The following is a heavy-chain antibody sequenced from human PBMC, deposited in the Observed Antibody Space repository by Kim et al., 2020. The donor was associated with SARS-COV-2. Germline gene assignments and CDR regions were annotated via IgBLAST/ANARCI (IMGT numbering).Heavy chain of an antibody. CDR3: ARDVVSNWNDRGRANDY. J-gene: IGHJ4*02. D-gene: IGHD1-1*01. Sequence: FQGRVTITRDTSASTAYMELSSLRSEDTAVYYCARDVVSNWNDRGRANDYWGQGTLVTVSS. V-gene: IGHV1-3*01.